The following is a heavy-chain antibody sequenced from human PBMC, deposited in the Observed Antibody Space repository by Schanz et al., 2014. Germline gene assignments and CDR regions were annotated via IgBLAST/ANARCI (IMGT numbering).Heavy chain of an antibody. D-gene: IGHD3-10*01. Sequence: EEQMVESGGGLVKPGGSLILSCAASRLTFANEDIHWVRQAPGKGLEWVSAISGSGDNTFYADSVKGRFTISRDNSKNTLYLQMYSLRAEDTATYYCAKDFTGSGVFFNYWGQGTLVTVSS. J-gene: IGHJ4*02. CDR3: AKDFTGSGVFFNY. CDR2: ISGSGDNT. V-gene: IGHV3-23*04. CDR1: RLTFANED.